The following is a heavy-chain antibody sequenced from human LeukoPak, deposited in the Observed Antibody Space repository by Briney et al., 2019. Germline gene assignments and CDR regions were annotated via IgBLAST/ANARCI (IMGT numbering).Heavy chain of an antibody. Sequence: ASVKVSCKASGYTFTSYDINWVRQAPGQGLEWMGWINPNSGGTNYAQKFQGRVTMTRDTSISTAYMELSRLRSDDTAVYYCARDDGDPVDFDYWGQGTLVTVSS. J-gene: IGHJ4*02. D-gene: IGHD3-3*01. V-gene: IGHV1-2*02. CDR1: GYTFTSYD. CDR3: ARDDGDPVDFDY. CDR2: INPNSGGT.